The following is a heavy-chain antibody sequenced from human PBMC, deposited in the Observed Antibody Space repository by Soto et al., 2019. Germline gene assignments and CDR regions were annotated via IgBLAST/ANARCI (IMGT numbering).Heavy chain of an antibody. J-gene: IGHJ4*02. CDR1: GYTFTSYH. V-gene: IGHV1-18*01. CDR3: ARDTPPTDY. CDR2: ISAYNTNT. Sequence: QVQLVQSGAEVKKPGASVKVSCKTSGYTFTSYHISWVRKAPGQGLEWMGWISAYNTNTNYAQTFQGRVTMTTDTLTSTAYMELRSLRSDGTAVYYCARDTPPTDYWGQGTLVTVSS.